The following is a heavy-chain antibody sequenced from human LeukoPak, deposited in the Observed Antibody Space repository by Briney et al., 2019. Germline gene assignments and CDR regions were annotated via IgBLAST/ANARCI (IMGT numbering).Heavy chain of an antibody. J-gene: IGHJ6*02. V-gene: IGHV4-59*11. CDR2: IYDSGST. CDR1: GGSISSHY. Sequence: SVTLSLTCTVSGGSISSHYWSWIRQPPGKGLEWIGYIYDSGSTNYNPSLKRRVTISIDTSKNQFSLKLSSVTAADTAIYYCARVGGTNYYYYGMDVWGQGTTVTVSS. CDR3: ARVGGTNYYYYGMDV. D-gene: IGHD1-26*01.